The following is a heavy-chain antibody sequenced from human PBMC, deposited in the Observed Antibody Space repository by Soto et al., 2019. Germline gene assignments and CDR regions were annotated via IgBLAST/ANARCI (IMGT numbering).Heavy chain of an antibody. CDR2: ISSNSAYI. Sequence: LRLSCAASGLTFTTFGIHWVRQAPGKGLEWVSTISSNSAYIYYTDALRGRFTISRDNTKNSLHLQMNSLRAEDTAVYYCTRDASRDSSARGWFDPWGPGTLVTVSS. D-gene: IGHD6-13*01. CDR1: GLTFTTFG. V-gene: IGHV3-21*01. CDR3: TRDASRDSSARGWFDP. J-gene: IGHJ5*02.